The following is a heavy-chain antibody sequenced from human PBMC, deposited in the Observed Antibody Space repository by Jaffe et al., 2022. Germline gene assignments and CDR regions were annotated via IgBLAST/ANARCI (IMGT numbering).Heavy chain of an antibody. D-gene: IGHD3-10*01. V-gene: IGHV3-48*03. CDR2: ISSSGSTI. CDR3: AGYGSGSYYDYYYYYMDV. CDR1: GFTFSSYE. J-gene: IGHJ6*03. Sequence: EVQLVESGGGLVQPGGSLRLSCAASGFTFSSYEMNWVRQAPGKGLEWVSYISSSGSTIYYADSVKGRFTISRDNAKNSLYLQMNSLRAEDTAVYYCAGYGSGSYYDYYYYYMDVWGKGTTVTVSS.